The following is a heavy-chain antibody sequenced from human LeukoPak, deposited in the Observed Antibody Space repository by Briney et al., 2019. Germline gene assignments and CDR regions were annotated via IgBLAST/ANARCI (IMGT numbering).Heavy chain of an antibody. J-gene: IGHJ3*02. CDR2: ISGSGGST. D-gene: IGHD3-10*01. CDR1: GFPFSSYA. V-gene: IGHV3-23*01. Sequence: GGSLRLSCAASGFPFSSYAMNWVRQAPGKGLEWVSAISGSGGSTYYTDSVKGRFTISRDNAKNSLYLQMNSLRAEDTALYYCAKDILWFGGGGAFDIWGQGTMVTVSS. CDR3: AKDILWFGGGGAFDI.